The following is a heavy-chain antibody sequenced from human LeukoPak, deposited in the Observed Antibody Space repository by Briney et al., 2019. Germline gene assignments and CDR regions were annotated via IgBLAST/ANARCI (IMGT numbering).Heavy chain of an antibody. CDR2: IRSRAYGGTT. V-gene: IGHV3-49*03. CDR3: ARAPYYDFWSGYNATFDY. Sequence: GGSLRLSCTASGFTFGDYAMNWFRQAPGKGLEWVGLIRSRAYGGTTESAASVKGRFTISRDNAKNSLYLQMNSLRAEDTAVYYCARAPYYDFWSGYNATFDYWGQGTLVTVSS. J-gene: IGHJ4*02. D-gene: IGHD3-3*01. CDR1: GFTFGDYA.